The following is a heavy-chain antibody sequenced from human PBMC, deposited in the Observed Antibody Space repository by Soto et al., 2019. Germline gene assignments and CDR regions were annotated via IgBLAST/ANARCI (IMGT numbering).Heavy chain of an antibody. CDR2: IIPIFGTA. V-gene: IGHV1-69*06. CDR1: GGTFSSYA. D-gene: IGHD3-22*01. J-gene: IGHJ4*02. Sequence: GASVKVSCKASGGTFSSYATSWVRQAPGQGLEWMGGIIPIFGTANYAQKFQGRVTITADKSTSTAYMELSSLRSEDTAVYYCARDTYSSGYYPYYFDYWGQGILVTVSS. CDR3: ARDTYSSGYYPYYFDY.